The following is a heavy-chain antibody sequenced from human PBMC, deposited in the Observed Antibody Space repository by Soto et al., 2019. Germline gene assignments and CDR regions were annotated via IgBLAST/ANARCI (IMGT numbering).Heavy chain of an antibody. J-gene: IGHJ5*02. V-gene: IGHV1-18*01. Sequence: QVQLVQSGAEVKKPGASVKVSCKASGYTFTSYGISWVRQAPGQGLEWMGWISAYNDNTNYAQKLQGRVTMTTDTSTSTAYMELRSLRSDETAVYYCARDQCISTRCSYNWFDPWGQGTLFTVSS. CDR3: ARDQCISTRCSYNWFDP. CDR1: GYTFTSYG. CDR2: ISAYNDNT. D-gene: IGHD2-2*01.